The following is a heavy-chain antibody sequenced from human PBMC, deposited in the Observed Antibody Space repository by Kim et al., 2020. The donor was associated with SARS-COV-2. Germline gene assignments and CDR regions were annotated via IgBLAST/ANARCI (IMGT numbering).Heavy chain of an antibody. CDR3: ARDARGVGATYEYFQH. CDR2: ISYDGSNK. D-gene: IGHD1-26*01. J-gene: IGHJ1*01. Sequence: GGSLRLSCAASGFTFSSYAMHWVRQAPGKGLEWVAVISYDGSNKYYADSVKGRFTISRDNSKNTLYLQMNSLRAEDTAVYYCARDARGVGATYEYFQHWGQGTLVTVSS. V-gene: IGHV3-30-3*01. CDR1: GFTFSSYA.